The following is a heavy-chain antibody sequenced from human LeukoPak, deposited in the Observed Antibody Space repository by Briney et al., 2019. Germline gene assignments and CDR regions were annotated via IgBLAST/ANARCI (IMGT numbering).Heavy chain of an antibody. D-gene: IGHD6-19*01. J-gene: IGHJ4*02. V-gene: IGHV3-23*01. Sequence: AGGSLRLSCAASGFTFSSYEMNWVRQAPGKGLEWVSAISGSGGRTYDADSVKGRFTISRDNSKNTLYLQMNSLRAEDTAVYYCAREMSAVAGTRCGLDYWGQGTLVTVSS. CDR1: GFTFSSYE. CDR2: ISGSGGRT. CDR3: AREMSAVAGTRCGLDY.